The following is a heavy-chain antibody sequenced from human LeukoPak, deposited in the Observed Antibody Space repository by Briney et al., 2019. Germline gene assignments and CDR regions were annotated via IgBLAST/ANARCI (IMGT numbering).Heavy chain of an antibody. D-gene: IGHD6-13*01. Sequence: GGSLRLSCAASGFTFSSYSMNWVRQAPGKGLEWVSSISSSSSYIYYADSVKGRFTISRDNAKNSLYLQMNSLRAEDTAVYYCARDFHSSSWKPYQTCWGQGTLVAVSS. CDR3: ARDFHSSSWKPYQTC. J-gene: IGHJ4*02. CDR1: GFTFSSYS. CDR2: ISSSSSYI. V-gene: IGHV3-21*01.